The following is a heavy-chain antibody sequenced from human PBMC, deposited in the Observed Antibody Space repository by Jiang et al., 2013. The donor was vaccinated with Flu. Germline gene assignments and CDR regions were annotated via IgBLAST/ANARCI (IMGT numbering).Heavy chain of an antibody. CDR1: GFTFSSYG. V-gene: IGHV3-30*18. J-gene: IGHJ5*02. Sequence: LLESGGGVVQPGRSLRLSCAASGFTFSSYGMHWVRQAPGKGLEWVAVISYDGSNKYYADSVKGRFTISRDNSKNTLYLQMNSLRAEDTAVYYCAKDRFDPWGQGTLVTVSS. CDR3: AKDRFDP. CDR2: ISYDGSNK.